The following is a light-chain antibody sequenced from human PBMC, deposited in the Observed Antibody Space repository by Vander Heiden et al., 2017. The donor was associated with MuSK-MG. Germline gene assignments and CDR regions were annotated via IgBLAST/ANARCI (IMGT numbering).Light chain of an antibody. CDR2: AAS. CDR1: QGISSY. CDR3: QQYYSYPPYT. Sequence: AIRMTQSTSPLSASTGDRVTITCRASQGISSYLAWYQQKPGNAPKLLIYAASTLQSGVPSRFSGSGSGTDFALTISCLQSEDFATYYCQQYYSYPPYTFGQGTKLEIK. V-gene: IGKV1-8*01. J-gene: IGKJ2*01.